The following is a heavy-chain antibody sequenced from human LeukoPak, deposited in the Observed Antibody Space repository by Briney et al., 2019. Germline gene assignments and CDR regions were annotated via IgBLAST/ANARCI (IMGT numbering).Heavy chain of an antibody. CDR2: IWFDESHE. CDR1: GFTLSRYG. J-gene: IGHJ4*02. CDR3: ARGAGGSYPIDY. V-gene: IGHV3-33*01. D-gene: IGHD1-26*01. Sequence: PGRSLRLSCTASGFTLSRYGMHWVRQAPGKGLEWVAVIWFDESHEYYADSVKGRLTSSRDNSKNTLYLQMNSLRAEDTAVYYCARGAGGSYPIDYWGQGTLVTVSS.